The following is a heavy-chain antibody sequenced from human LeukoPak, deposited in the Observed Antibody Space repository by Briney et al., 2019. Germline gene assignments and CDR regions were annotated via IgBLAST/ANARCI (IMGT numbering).Heavy chain of an antibody. D-gene: IGHD3-10*01. CDR2: IIPIFGTA. V-gene: IGHV1-69*13. Sequence: SVKVSCKASGGTFSSYAISWVRQAPGQGLEWMGGIIPIFGTANYAQKSQGRVTITADESTSTAYMELSSLRSEDTAVYYCARGVGITMVRGVPNWFDPWGQGTLVTVSS. J-gene: IGHJ5*02. CDR3: ARGVGITMVRGVPNWFDP. CDR1: GGTFSSYA.